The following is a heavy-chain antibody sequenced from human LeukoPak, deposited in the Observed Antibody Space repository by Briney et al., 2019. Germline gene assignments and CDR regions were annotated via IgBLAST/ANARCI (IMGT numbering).Heavy chain of an antibody. V-gene: IGHV3-23*01. Sequence: QSGGSLRLSCAASGFTFSSYAMSWVRQAPGKGLEWVSAISGSGGSTYYADSVKGRFTISRDNSKNTLYLQMNSLRAEDTAVYYCARDRYYYDTSGYSGDYWGQGTLVTVSS. CDR1: GFTFSSYA. J-gene: IGHJ4*02. D-gene: IGHD3-22*01. CDR2: ISGSGGST. CDR3: ARDRYYYDTSGYSGDY.